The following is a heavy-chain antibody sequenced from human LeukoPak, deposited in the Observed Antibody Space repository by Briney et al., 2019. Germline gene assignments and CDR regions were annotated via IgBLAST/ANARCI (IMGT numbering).Heavy chain of an antibody. CDR2: ISWNSGSI. CDR3: AKGRNGYNFYAFDY. D-gene: IGHD5-24*01. V-gene: IGHV3-9*03. J-gene: IGHJ4*02. CDR1: GFTFDDYA. Sequence: GRSLRLSCAASGFTFDDYAMHWVRQAPGKGLEWVSGISWNSGSIGYADSVKGRFTISRDNAENSLYLQMNSLRAEDMALYYCAKGRNGYNFYAFDYWGQGTLVTVSS.